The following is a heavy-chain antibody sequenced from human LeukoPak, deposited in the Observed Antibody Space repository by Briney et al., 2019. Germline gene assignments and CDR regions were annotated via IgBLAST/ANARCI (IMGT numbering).Heavy chain of an antibody. D-gene: IGHD3-22*01. CDR1: GGTFSSYA. V-gene: IGHV1-69*13. Sequence: GASVKVSCKASGGTFSSYAISWVRQAPGQGLEWMGGIIPIFGTANYAQKFQGRVTITADESTSTAYMELSSLRSEDTAVYYCARGREYYYDSSGYYYGDYWGQGTLVTVSS. CDR3: ARGREYYYDSSGYYYGDY. CDR2: IIPIFGTA. J-gene: IGHJ4*02.